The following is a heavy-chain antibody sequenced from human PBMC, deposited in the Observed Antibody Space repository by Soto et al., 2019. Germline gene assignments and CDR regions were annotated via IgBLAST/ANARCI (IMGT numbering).Heavy chain of an antibody. V-gene: IGHV3-48*01. J-gene: IGHJ4*02. CDR2: ISTSSSTI. Sequence: GGSLRLSCAASGFTFSSYSMNWVRQAPGKGLEWVSYISTSSSTIYYADSVKGRFTISRDNAKNSLYLQMNSLRTEDTAVYYCARVKYSSSAHFDYWGQGTLVTVSS. CDR1: GFTFSSYS. CDR3: ARVKYSSSAHFDY. D-gene: IGHD6-6*01.